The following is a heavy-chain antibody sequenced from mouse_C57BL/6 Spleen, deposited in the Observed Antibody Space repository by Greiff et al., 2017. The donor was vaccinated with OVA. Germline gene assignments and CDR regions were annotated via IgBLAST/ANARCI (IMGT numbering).Heavy chain of an antibody. CDR3: ARRRTYAFDY. Sequence: QVQLQQPGAELVRPGSSVKLSCKASGYTFTSYWMHWVKQRPIQGLEWIGNIDPSDSETHYNQKFKDKATLTVDKSSSTAYMQLSSLPSEDSAVYYCARRRTYAFDYWGQGTTLTVSS. V-gene: IGHV1-52*01. CDR2: IDPSDSET. CDR1: GYTFTSYW. D-gene: IGHD6-5*01. J-gene: IGHJ2*01.